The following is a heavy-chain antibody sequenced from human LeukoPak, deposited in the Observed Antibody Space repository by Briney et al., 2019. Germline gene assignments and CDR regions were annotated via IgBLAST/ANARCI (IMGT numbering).Heavy chain of an antibody. V-gene: IGHV3-11*01. CDR1: GFTFSDYY. CDR3: ARTSSTSGDYAAL. J-gene: IGHJ4*02. CDR2: ISSSGITI. D-gene: IGHD4-17*01. Sequence: GGSLRLSCAASGFTFSDYYMSWIRQAPGKGLEWVSYISSSGITIYYADSVKGRFTISRDNAKNSLYLQMNSLRAEDTAVYYCARTSSTSGDYAALWGQGTLVTVSS.